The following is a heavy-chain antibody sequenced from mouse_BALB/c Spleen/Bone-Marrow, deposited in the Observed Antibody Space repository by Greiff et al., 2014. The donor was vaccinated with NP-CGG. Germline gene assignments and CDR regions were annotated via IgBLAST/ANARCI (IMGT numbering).Heavy chain of an antibody. D-gene: IGHD2-4*01. CDR1: GYTFTSYW. Sequence: QVQLQQSGAELVKPGASVKLSCKTSGYTFTSYWIQWVKQRPGQGLGWIGEIFPGTGTTYYNEKFKDKATLTIDTSSSTAYMQLSSLTSEDSAVYFCARKGISTVIATAYYFDYWSQGSTLTVSS. V-gene: IGHV1S132*01. CDR2: IFPGTGTT. CDR3: ARKGISTVIATAYYFDY. J-gene: IGHJ2*01.